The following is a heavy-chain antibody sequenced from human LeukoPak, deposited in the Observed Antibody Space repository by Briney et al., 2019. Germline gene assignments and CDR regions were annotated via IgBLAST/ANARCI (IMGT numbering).Heavy chain of an antibody. CDR3: AASLWFGIYPDY. CDR2: FNHNWGA. Sequence: SETLSLTCAVYGGSFSGYYWTWFRQPPGKGLEWIGEFNHNWGAKYNPSLKSRVTISVDTSNNHLSLSLNSVTTADTAVYYCAASLWFGIYPDYWGQGSLVTVSS. CDR1: GGSFSGYY. J-gene: IGHJ4*02. D-gene: IGHD3-10*01. V-gene: IGHV4-34*01.